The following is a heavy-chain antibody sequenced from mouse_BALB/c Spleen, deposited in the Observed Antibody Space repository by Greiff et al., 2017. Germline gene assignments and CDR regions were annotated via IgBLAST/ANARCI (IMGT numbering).Heavy chain of an antibody. CDR2: ISYDGSN. CDR1: GYSITSGYY. Sequence: VQLKESGPGLVKPSQSLSLTCSVTGYSITSGYYWNWIRQFPGNKLEWMGYISYDGSNNYNPSLKNRISITRDTSKNQFFLKLNSVTTEDTATYYCARKGTGGAMDYWGQGTLVTVSA. V-gene: IGHV3-6*02. D-gene: IGHD1-1*02. CDR3: ARKGTGGAMDY. J-gene: IGHJ3*01.